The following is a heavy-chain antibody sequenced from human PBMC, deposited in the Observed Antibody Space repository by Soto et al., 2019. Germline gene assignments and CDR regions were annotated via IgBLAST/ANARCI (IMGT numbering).Heavy chain of an antibody. J-gene: IGHJ6*02. D-gene: IGHD3-10*01. CDR2: TYYRSKWYN. V-gene: IGHV6-1*01. CDR1: GDSVSSNSAA. Sequence: SQTLSLTCAISGDSVSSNSAAWNWIRQSPSRGLEWLGRTYYRSKWYNDYAVSVKSRITINPDTSKNQFSLQLNSVTPEDTAVYYCARDDMVRGVIDPYGMDVWGQGTTVTVSS. CDR3: ARDDMVRGVIDPYGMDV.